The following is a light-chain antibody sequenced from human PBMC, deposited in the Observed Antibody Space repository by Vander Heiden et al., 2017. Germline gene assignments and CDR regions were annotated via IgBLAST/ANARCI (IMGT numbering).Light chain of an antibody. J-gene: IGKJ3*01. CDR2: YAS. CDR1: QSLGTY. V-gene: IGKV3-11*01. Sequence: EFMLTQSPAILSLSPGERATLSCRASQSLGTYLAWYQQQPAQAPTLLIYYASNRATGIADTFSGSGSGTDFTLTISSLEPEDFAVYYCQERYHWLFTFGPGTTVDIK. CDR3: QERYHWLFT.